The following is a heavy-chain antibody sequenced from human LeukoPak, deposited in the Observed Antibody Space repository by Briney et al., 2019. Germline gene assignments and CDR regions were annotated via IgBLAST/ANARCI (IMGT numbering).Heavy chain of an antibody. J-gene: IGHJ4*02. D-gene: IGHD3-3*01. CDR2: ININSGGI. Sequence: ASVKVSCKASGYTFIDYWIHWVRQAPGQGLEWMGRININSGGINYAEKFQGRVTMTRATSISTAYMELSRLRFDDTAVCYCARDRDGGVGTIDYWGQGTLVPVSS. CDR3: ARDRDGGVGTIDY. V-gene: IGHV1-2*06. CDR1: GYTFIDYW.